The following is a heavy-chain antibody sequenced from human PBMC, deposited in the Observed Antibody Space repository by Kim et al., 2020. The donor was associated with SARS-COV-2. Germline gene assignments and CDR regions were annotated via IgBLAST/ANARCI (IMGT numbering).Heavy chain of an antibody. CDR2: IGAGGTST. D-gene: IGHD3-10*01. V-gene: IGHV3-23*01. Sequence: GGSLRLSCAASGFTFSSYAMNWVRQAPGKGLEWVSAIGAGGTSTYDADSVKGRFTISRDNSKNTLYLQMNSLRAEDTAVYYCTKREGGYSGSGYMDVWGQGPTDTVSS. CDR3: TKREGGYSGSGYMDV. J-gene: IGHJ6*02. CDR1: GFTFSSYA.